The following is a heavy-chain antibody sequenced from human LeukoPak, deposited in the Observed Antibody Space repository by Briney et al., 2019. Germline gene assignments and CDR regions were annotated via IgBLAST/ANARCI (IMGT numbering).Heavy chain of an antibody. J-gene: IGHJ4*02. Sequence: GGSLRLSCAASGFTFSSYSMNWVRQAPGKGLEWVSSISSSSTYIYYADSVKGRFTISRDNAKNSLYLQMNSLRAEDTAVYYCARGTRTAARSRFDYWGQGTLVTVSS. V-gene: IGHV3-21*01. D-gene: IGHD6-6*01. CDR2: ISSSSTYI. CDR1: GFTFSSYS. CDR3: ARGTRTAARSRFDY.